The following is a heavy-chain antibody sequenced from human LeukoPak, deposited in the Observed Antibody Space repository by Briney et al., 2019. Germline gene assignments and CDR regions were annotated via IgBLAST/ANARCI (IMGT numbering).Heavy chain of an antibody. J-gene: IGHJ6*02. CDR3: ARGVAAAGTFYYCMDV. CDR2: LYYSGST. Sequence: KPSEPLSLTRSVSGGSISSFYWRWMREPPGRALEGIGYLYYSGSTNYNLSLKSRFNISIDKSKTQFSLTLSSESAADTAVYYCARGVAAAGTFYYCMDVWGQGTTVTVSS. V-gene: IGHV4-59*01. D-gene: IGHD6-13*01. CDR1: GGSISSFY.